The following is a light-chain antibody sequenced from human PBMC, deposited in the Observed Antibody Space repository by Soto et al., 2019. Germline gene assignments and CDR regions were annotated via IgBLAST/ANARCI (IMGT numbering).Light chain of an antibody. Sequence: QSVLTQPPSASGTPGQRVTISCSGTSSNIGNNSVNWYQQLPGTAPRLLIYGDNQRPSGVPDRFSGSKSGTSASLAISGLQSKDESDYYCAAWDDSLYNWLFGGGTQLTVL. J-gene: IGLJ3*02. CDR3: AAWDDSLYNWL. CDR2: GDN. CDR1: SSNIGNNS. V-gene: IGLV1-44*01.